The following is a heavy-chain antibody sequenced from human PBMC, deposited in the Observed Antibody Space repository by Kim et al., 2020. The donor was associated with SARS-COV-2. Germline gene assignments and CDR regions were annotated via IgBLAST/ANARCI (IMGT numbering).Heavy chain of an antibody. D-gene: IGHD4-17*01. CDR3: ARDMTHYGDYVQPLY. CDR1: GFTFSSYS. CDR2: ISSSSSYI. V-gene: IGHV3-21*01. J-gene: IGHJ4*02. Sequence: GGSLRLSCAASGFTFSSYSMNWVRQAPGKGLEWVSSISSSSSYIYYADSVKGRFTISRDNAKNSLYLQMNSLRAEDTAVYYCARDMTHYGDYVQPLYWGQGTLVTVSS.